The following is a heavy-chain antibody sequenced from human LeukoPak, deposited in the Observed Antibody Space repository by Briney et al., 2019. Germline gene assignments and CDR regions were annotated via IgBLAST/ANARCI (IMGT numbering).Heavy chain of an antibody. D-gene: IGHD3-22*01. Sequence: PSETLSLTCTVSGGSISSGSYYWSWIRLPAGKGLEWIGRIYTSGSTNYNPSLKSRVTISVDTSKNQFSLKLSSVTAADTAVYYCAREVAYVSSGYYYNYWGQGTLVTVSS. CDR1: GGSISSGSYY. J-gene: IGHJ4*02. CDR2: IYTSGST. V-gene: IGHV4-61*02. CDR3: AREVAYVSSGYYYNY.